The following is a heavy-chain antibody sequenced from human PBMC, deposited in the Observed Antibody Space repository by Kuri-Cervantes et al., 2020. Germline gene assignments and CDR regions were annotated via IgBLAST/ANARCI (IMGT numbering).Heavy chain of an antibody. V-gene: IGHV3-30*03. CDR3: ARGYYYDSSGYSSYYYYGMDV. D-gene: IGHD3-22*01. CDR1: GFTFSSYG. CDR2: ISYDGSNK. Sequence: GGSLRLSCAASGFTFSSYGMHWVRQAPGKGLEWVAVISYDGSNKYYADSVKGRFTISRDNSKNTLYLQMNSLRAEDTAVYYCARGYYYDSSGYSSYYYYGMDVWGQGTTVTVSS. J-gene: IGHJ6*02.